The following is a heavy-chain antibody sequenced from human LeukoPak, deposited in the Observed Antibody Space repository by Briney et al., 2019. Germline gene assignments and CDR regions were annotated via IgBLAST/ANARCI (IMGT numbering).Heavy chain of an antibody. V-gene: IGHV1-69*04. D-gene: IGHD3-22*01. CDR3: ARAIIVVAENYYFDY. Sequence: ASVKVSCKASGGTFSSYAISWVRQAPGQGLEWMGRIIPILGIANYAQKFQGRVTITADKSTSTAYMELSSLRSEDTAVYYCARAIIVVAENYYFDYWGQGTLVTVSS. J-gene: IGHJ4*02. CDR2: IIPILGIA. CDR1: GGTFSSYA.